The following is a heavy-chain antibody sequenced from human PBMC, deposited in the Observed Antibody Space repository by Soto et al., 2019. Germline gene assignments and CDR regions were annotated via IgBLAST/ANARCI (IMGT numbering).Heavy chain of an antibody. J-gene: IGHJ4*02. CDR2: MRSRAHTYAT. CDR3: TIGEVTTADNVPFDY. Sequence: EVQLMESGGGLVQPGGSLKLSCAASGFPFSGSAMHWVRQASGKGLEWVGRMRSRAHTYATTYGASVRGRFTISRDDSKNTAYLQMNSLRTEDTGVYYCTIGEVTTADNVPFDYWGQGTLVIVSS. CDR1: GFPFSGSA. V-gene: IGHV3-73*01. D-gene: IGHD2-2*01.